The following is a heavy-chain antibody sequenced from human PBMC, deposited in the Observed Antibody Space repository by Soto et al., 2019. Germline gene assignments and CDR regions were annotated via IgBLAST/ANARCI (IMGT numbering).Heavy chain of an antibody. D-gene: IGHD3-22*01. CDR1: GGSFSGYY. J-gene: IGHJ4*02. CDR3: VSGYYNYFDY. V-gene: IGHV4-34*01. CDR2: INHSGST. Sequence: PSETLSLTCAVYGGSFSGYYWSWIRQPPGKGLEWIGEINHSGSTNYNPSLKSRVTISVDTSKNQFSLKLSSVTAADTAVYYCVSGYYNYFDYWGQGTLVTVSS.